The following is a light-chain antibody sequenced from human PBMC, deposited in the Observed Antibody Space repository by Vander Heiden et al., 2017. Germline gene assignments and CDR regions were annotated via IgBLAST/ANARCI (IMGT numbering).Light chain of an antibody. CDR1: RSVSNN. J-gene: IGKJ2*01. CDR3: DQYPNSYT. CDR2: DAS. V-gene: IGKV3-15*01. Sequence: EVVLTQSPATLSVSAGERTTLSCRASRSVSNNLAWYQQKPGQAPRLLIFDASTSAPGIPDRFSASGYWTEFTLTMRSLQFADFAVYFFDQYPNSYTFGQGTKLEI.